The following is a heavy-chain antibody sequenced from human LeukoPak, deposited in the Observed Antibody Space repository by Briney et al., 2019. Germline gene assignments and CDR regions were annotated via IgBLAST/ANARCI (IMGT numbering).Heavy chain of an antibody. J-gene: IGHJ3*02. CDR2: ISSSGSTI. D-gene: IGHD3-22*01. CDR1: GFTFSSYE. CDR3: ARAGHVITMIVVLDAFDI. V-gene: IGHV3-48*03. Sequence: PGGSLRLSCAVSGFTFSSYEMNWVRQAPGKGLEWLSYISSSGSTIYYADSVKGRFTISRDNAKSSLYLQMNTLRAEDTAVYYCARAGHVITMIVVLDAFDIWGQGTMVTVSS.